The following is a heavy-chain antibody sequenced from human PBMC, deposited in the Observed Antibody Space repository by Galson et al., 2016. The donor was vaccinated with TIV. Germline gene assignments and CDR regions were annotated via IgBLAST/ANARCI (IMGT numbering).Heavy chain of an antibody. Sequence: SLRLSCAASGFTFSDYYMSWTRQAPGQGLEWVSYIGNSGTNVNYADSVKGRFTISRDNAKNSLYLHMNSLRAEDTAVYYCARDTSQLGSQNYYSPRMGLDVWGQGTTVIVSS. CDR1: GFTFSDYY. D-gene: IGHD3-10*02. J-gene: IGHJ6*02. V-gene: IGHV3-11*04. CDR3: ARDTSQLGSQNYYSPRMGLDV. CDR2: IGNSGTNV.